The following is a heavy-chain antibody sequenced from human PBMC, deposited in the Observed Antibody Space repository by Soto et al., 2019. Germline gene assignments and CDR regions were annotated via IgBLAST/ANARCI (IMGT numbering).Heavy chain of an antibody. CDR1: GGTFSSYA. J-gene: IGHJ6*02. Sequence: ASVKLSCKASGGTFSSYAISWVRQAPGQGLEWMGGIIPIFGTANYAQKFQGRVTITADKSTSTAYMELSSLRSEDTAVYYCARVYYGSGSHHWYYGLDVWGQGTTVTVSS. V-gene: IGHV1-69*06. CDR3: ARVYYGSGSHHWYYGLDV. D-gene: IGHD3-10*01. CDR2: IIPIFGTA.